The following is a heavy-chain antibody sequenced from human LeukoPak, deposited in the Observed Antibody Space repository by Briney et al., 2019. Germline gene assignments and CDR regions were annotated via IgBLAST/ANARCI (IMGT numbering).Heavy chain of an antibody. D-gene: IGHD1-26*01. CDR3: ARDSDLVGATDYYYYYMDV. J-gene: IGHJ6*03. CDR2: IYHSGST. CDR1: GGSISSYY. Sequence: SETLSFTCTVSGGSISSYYWSWIRQPPGKGLEWIGYIYHSGSTYYNPSLKSRVTISVDRSKNQFSLKLSSVTAADTAVYYCARDSDLVGATDYYYYYMDVWGKGTTVTVSS. V-gene: IGHV4-59*12.